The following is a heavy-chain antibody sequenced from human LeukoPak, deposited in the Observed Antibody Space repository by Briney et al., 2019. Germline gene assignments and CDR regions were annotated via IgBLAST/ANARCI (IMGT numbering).Heavy chain of an antibody. J-gene: IGHJ5*02. V-gene: IGHV3-15*01. CDR2: SISENDGGAS. Sequence: PGVSLRLSCAASGFDFKTAWMSGVRQAQGQGLEWVGRSISENDGGASNYAAPVKGRFTISRDDSKNTLYWQMNSLKSEDTAVYYCITDPGDYASPWGQGTLVTVSS. CDR3: ITDPGDYASP. CDR1: GFDFKTAW. D-gene: IGHD2-2*01.